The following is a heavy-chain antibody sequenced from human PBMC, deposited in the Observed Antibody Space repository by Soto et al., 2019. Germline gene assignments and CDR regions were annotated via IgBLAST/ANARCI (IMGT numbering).Heavy chain of an antibody. CDR3: ARDLRGTTLSASYYYYMDV. D-gene: IGHD1-7*01. V-gene: IGHV1-69*04. CDR1: GGTFSSYT. J-gene: IGHJ6*03. Sequence: GASVKVSCKASGGTFSSYTISWVRQAPGQGLEWMGRTIPILGIANYAQKFQGRVTITADKSTSTAYMELSSLRSEDTAVYYCARDLRGTTLSASYYYYMDVWGKGTTVTVSS. CDR2: TIPILGIA.